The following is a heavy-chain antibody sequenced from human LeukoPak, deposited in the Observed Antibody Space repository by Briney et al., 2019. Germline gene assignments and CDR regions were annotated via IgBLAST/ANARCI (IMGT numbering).Heavy chain of an antibody. V-gene: IGHV3-33*01. J-gene: IGHJ6*02. Sequence: GGSLRLSCVASGFTFSSYGMHWVRQAPGKGLEWVAVIWYDGSNKYYADSVKGRFTISRDNSKNTLYLQMNSLRAEDTAVYYCARPSADYGDNLWKYCGMDVWGQGTTVTVSS. CDR2: IWYDGSNK. D-gene: IGHD4-17*01. CDR1: GFTFSSYG. CDR3: ARPSADYGDNLWKYCGMDV.